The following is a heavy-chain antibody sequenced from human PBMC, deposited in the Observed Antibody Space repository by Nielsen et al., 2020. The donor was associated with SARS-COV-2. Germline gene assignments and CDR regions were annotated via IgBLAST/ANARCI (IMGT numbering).Heavy chain of an antibody. V-gene: IGHV4-59*01. Sequence: SETLSLTCTVSGGSIGSYYWSWIRQPTGKGLEWIGYIYYSGSTNYNPSLKSRVTISVDTSKNQFSLKLSSVTAADTAVYYCARGVTTVTMRFDYWGQGTLVTVSS. D-gene: IGHD4-17*01. CDR2: IYYSGST. CDR1: GGSIGSYY. CDR3: ARGVTTVTMRFDY. J-gene: IGHJ4*02.